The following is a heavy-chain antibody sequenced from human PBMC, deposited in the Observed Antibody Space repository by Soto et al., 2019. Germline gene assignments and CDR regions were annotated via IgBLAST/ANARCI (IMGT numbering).Heavy chain of an antibody. CDR3: ARDYWGSLDY. Sequence: QVQLQESGPGLVKPSETLSLICTVSGVSISDYCWGWVRQPPQKGLEWVGYMCYSGTTNYNPSLQSRITMSFDTSKNQVSLNLRSVTAADTAMYYCARDYWGSLDYWGQEGTLVTVSS. D-gene: IGHD7-27*01. J-gene: IGHJ4*02. V-gene: IGHV4-59*01. CDR1: GVSISDYC. CDR2: MCYSGTT.